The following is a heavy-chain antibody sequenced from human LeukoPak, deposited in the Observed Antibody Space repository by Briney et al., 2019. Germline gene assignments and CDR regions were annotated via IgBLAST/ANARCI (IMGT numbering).Heavy chain of an antibody. CDR1: GFTFDDYA. D-gene: IGHD6-6*01. Sequence: GGSLRLSCAASGFTFDDYAMHWVRQAPGKGLEWVSLISGDGGSTYYADSVKGRFTISRDNSKNSLYLQMNSLRTKDTALYYCAKSGSSAFDYWGQGTLVTVSS. CDR2: ISGDGGST. V-gene: IGHV3-43*02. CDR3: AKSGSSAFDY. J-gene: IGHJ4*02.